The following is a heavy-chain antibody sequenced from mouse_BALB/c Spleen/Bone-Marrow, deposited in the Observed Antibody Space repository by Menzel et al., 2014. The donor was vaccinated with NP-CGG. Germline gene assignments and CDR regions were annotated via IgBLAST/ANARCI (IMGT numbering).Heavy chain of an antibody. D-gene: IGHD4-1*02. V-gene: IGHV6-6*02. Sequence: EVKLMESGGGLVQPGGSKKLSCVASGFTFSNYWMNWVRQSPEKGLEWVAEIRLKSNNYATHYAESVKGRFTISRDDSKSSVYLQMNNLRAEDTGIYYCTRNWDVYYFDYWGQGTTLTVYS. J-gene: IGHJ2*01. CDR3: TRNWDVYYFDY. CDR2: IRLKSNNYAT. CDR1: GFTFSNYW.